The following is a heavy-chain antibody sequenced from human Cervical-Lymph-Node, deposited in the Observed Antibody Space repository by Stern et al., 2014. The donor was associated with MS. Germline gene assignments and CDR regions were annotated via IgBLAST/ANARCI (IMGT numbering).Heavy chain of an antibody. J-gene: IGHJ4*02. V-gene: IGHV4-61*02. CDR3: ARGHWELLGNNYFDS. Sequence: VQLVESGPGLVKPSQTLSLTCTVSGASISSGTSYWSWIRQPAGGGLEWIGRLHASGATYYNPSLKSRVTISGDTSKTQFSLNLTSVTAADTAVYYCARGHWELLGNNYFDSWGQGTLVTVSS. CDR2: LHASGAT. D-gene: IGHD1-26*01. CDR1: GASISSGTSY.